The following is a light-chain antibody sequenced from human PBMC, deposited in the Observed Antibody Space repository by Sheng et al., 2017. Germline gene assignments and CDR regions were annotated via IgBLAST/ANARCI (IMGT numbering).Light chain of an antibody. CDR3: QQYDYIFS. CDR1: QDISNY. Sequence: DIHMTQSPSSLSASVGDRVTITCQASQDISNYLNCYQQKPGKTPQLPNLKTGVPSRFSGSGSGTDFTFTISSLQPEDVATYYCQQYDYIFSFGGGTKVEIK. J-gene: IGKJ4*01. V-gene: IGKV1-33*01.